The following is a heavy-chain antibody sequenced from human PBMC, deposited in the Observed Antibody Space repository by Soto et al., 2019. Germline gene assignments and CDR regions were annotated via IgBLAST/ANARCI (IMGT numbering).Heavy chain of an antibody. CDR3: FTNPY. CDR2: IKTKSDGVTT. J-gene: IGHJ4*02. CDR1: GFSFSNAW. V-gene: IGHV3-15*01. Sequence: PGGSLRLSCATSGFSFSNAWMTWVRQAPGKGLEWVGRIKTKSDGVTTSYAAPVKGRFTISRDDSKNTVSLQMNSLKTEDTAVYYCFTNPYSGQGTLVTVSS.